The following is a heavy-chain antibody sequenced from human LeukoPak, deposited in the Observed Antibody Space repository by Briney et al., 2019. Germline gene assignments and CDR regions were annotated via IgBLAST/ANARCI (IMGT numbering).Heavy chain of an antibody. Sequence: GRSLRLSCAASGFTFSSYAMSWVRQAPGKGLEWVSSISGSGGSTYNADSVTGRFTISRDNSKNTLYLQMNSLRADDTAVYYCAKSHYDILTGYSYYFDYWGQGTLVAVSS. CDR3: AKSHYDILTGYSYYFDY. J-gene: IGHJ4*02. V-gene: IGHV3-23*01. D-gene: IGHD3-9*01. CDR1: GFTFSSYA. CDR2: ISGSGGST.